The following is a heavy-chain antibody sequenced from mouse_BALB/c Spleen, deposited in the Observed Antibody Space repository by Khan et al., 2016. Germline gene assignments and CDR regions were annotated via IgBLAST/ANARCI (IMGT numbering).Heavy chain of an antibody. CDR2: IRLQSNNYAT. Sequence: EVKLEVSGGGLVQPGGSMKLSCVASGFTFSNYWMNWVRQFPEKGLEWIADIRLQSNNYATHYAESVKGRFTISRDDSKSSVYLQMNNLRPEDTGIYYCTWPFAYWGEGTLVAVSA. V-gene: IGHV6-6*02. J-gene: IGHJ3*01. CDR3: TWPFAY. CDR1: GFTFSNYW.